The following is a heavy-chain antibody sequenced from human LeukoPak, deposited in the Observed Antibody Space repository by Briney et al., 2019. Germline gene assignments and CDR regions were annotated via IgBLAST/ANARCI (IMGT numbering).Heavy chain of an antibody. J-gene: IGHJ3*02. CDR1: GFTFSSYW. CDR2: IKQDGSEK. CDR3: ARAVSTVVTPDDAFDI. V-gene: IGHV3-7*01. D-gene: IGHD4-23*01. Sequence: PGGSLRLSCAASGFTFSSYWMSWVRQAPGKGLEWVANIKQDGSEKYYVDSVKGRFTISRDNAKNSLYLQMNSLRAEDTAVYYCARAVSTVVTPDDAFDIWGQGTMVTVSS.